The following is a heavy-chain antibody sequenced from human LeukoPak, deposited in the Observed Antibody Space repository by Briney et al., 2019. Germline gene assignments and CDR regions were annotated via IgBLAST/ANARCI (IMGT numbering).Heavy chain of an antibody. CDR2: IYPGDSDT. D-gene: IGHD4-17*01. Sequence: GEPLEISGQGSGSRFTNYWIGGVRKMQGKGLEWMGIIYPGDSDTKYSPSFQGQVTISVDKSISTAYLQWSRLKASDTAMYYCARSGYGDYNFDYWGQGTLVTVSS. CDR3: ARSGYGDYNFDY. V-gene: IGHV5-51*01. CDR1: GSRFTNYW. J-gene: IGHJ4*02.